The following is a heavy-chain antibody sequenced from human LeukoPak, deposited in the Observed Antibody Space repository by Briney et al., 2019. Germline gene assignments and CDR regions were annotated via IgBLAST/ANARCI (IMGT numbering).Heavy chain of an antibody. CDR2: IYYSGST. V-gene: IGHV4-59*01. CDR1: VGSISSNY. J-gene: IGHJ6*03. Sequence: SETLSLTCTVSVGSISSNYWSWIRQPPGKGLEWIGYIYYSGSTNYNPSLKSRVTISVDTSKNQFSLKLSSVTAADTAVYYCASMGYYYYMDVWGKGTTVTVSS. CDR3: ASMGYYYYMDV. D-gene: IGHD3-10*01.